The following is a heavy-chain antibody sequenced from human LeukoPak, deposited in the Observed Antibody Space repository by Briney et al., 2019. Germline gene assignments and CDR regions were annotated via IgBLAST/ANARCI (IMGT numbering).Heavy chain of an antibody. D-gene: IGHD3-22*01. Sequence: GGSLRLSCVASGFTFSSYSMHWVRQAPGKGLEWVSNISSSSGSSMYYADSVRGRFTISRDNSKNTLYLQMNSLRAEDTAVYYCAKDLVFVYDSSGYYRGDYYYGMDVWGQGTTVTVSS. J-gene: IGHJ6*02. CDR1: GFTFSSYS. CDR2: ISSSSGSSM. CDR3: AKDLVFVYDSSGYYRGDYYYGMDV. V-gene: IGHV3-48*01.